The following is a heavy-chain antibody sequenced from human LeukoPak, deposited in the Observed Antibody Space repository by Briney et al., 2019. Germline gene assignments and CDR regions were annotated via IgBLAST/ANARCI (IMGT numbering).Heavy chain of an antibody. Sequence: ASVKVSCKASGYTFTSYYMHWVRQAPGQGLEWMGIINPSGGSTSYAQKFQGRVTTTRDTSTSTVYMELSSLRSEDTAVYYCAREGSHYYDSSGYRGYWFDPWGQGTLVTVSS. CDR3: AREGSHYYDSSGYRGYWFDP. V-gene: IGHV1-46*01. CDR1: GYTFTSYY. CDR2: INPSGGST. J-gene: IGHJ5*02. D-gene: IGHD3-22*01.